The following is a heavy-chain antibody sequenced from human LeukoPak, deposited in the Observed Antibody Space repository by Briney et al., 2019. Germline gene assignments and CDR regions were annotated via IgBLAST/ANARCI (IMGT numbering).Heavy chain of an antibody. D-gene: IGHD3-22*01. J-gene: IGHJ3*02. CDR3: AGYYDSSGYFAFDI. CDR1: GYSISSGYY. CDR2: IYHSGST. Sequence: SETLSLTCTVSGYSISSGYYWGWIRQPPGKGLERIGSIYHSGSTYYNPSLKSRVTISVDTSKNQFSLKLSSVTAADTAVYYCAGYYDSSGYFAFDIWGQGTMVTVSS. V-gene: IGHV4-38-2*02.